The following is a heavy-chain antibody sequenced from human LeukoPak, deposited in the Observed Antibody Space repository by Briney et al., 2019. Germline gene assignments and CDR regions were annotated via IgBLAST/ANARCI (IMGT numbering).Heavy chain of an antibody. V-gene: IGHV3-30-3*01. CDR1: GFTFSSYA. Sequence: GESLRLSCAASGFTFSSYAMSWVRQAPGKGLEWVAVISYDGSNKYYADFVKGRFTISRDNSKNTLYLQMNRLRAEDTAVYYCARDPSGSYFPYVDYWGQGTLVTVSS. D-gene: IGHD1-26*01. CDR2: ISYDGSNK. CDR3: ARDPSGSYFPYVDY. J-gene: IGHJ4*02.